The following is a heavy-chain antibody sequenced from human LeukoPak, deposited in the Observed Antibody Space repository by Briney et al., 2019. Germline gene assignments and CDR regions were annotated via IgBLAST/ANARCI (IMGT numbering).Heavy chain of an antibody. CDR2: INARGDT. D-gene: IGHD2-2*01. V-gene: IGHV4-34*01. CDR3: AARGYNWFDR. CDR1: GWSFNNYY. J-gene: IGHJ5*02. Sequence: SETLSLTCAVNGWSFNNYYWNWIRQPPGKGLEWIGYINARGDTNFNPSLKSRVTISVDTSKSQFSLRLTSMSADCARGQVPAARGYNWFDRWGQGSLVTVSS.